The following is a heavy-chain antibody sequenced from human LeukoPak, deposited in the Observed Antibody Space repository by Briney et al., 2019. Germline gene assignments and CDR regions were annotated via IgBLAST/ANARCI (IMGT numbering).Heavy chain of an antibody. V-gene: IGHV3-21*06. CDR2: ISFSSTYI. Sequence: GGSLRLSCEASGFSFQNDNMNWVRQAPGKGPEWVSSISFSSTYIYYADSVKGRFTISSDNAKNSLYLQMNSMRAEHTAVYYCARGGDGFSFGPEFDYWGQGTQVSVSS. J-gene: IGHJ4*02. CDR3: ARGGDGFSFGPEFDY. CDR1: GFSFQNDN. D-gene: IGHD5-18*01.